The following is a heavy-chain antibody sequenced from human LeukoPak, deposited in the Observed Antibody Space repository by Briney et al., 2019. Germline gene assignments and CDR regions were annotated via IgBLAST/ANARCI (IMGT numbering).Heavy chain of an antibody. CDR1: GGSFSGYY. Sequence: SETLSPTCAVYGGSFSGYYWSWIRQPPGKGLEWIGAIDHSGITNYNPSLKSRITMSVDTSRNQFSLNLSSVTAADTAVYYCAELGITMIGGVWGKGTTVTISS. CDR2: IDHSGIT. V-gene: IGHV4-34*01. J-gene: IGHJ6*04. D-gene: IGHD3-10*02. CDR3: AELGITMIGGV.